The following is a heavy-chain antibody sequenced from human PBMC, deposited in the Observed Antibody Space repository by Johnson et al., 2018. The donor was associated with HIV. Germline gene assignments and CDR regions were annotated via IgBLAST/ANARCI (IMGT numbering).Heavy chain of an antibody. Sequence: QMLLVESGGGLVQPGRSLRLSCAASGFTFDDYAMHWFRQAPGKGLEWVAVISYAGSNKYYADSVKGRFTIPRDNSKNTLYLKMNSLRAEDTAVYYCAREGGDCSSTSCYQDAFDIWGQGTMVTVSS. V-gene: IGHV3-30*04. CDR1: GFTFDDYA. D-gene: IGHD2-2*01. J-gene: IGHJ3*02. CDR2: ISYAGSNK. CDR3: AREGGDCSSTSCYQDAFDI.